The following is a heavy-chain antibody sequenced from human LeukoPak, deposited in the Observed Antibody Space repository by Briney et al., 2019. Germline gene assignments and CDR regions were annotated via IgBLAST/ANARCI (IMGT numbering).Heavy chain of an antibody. Sequence: GGSLRLSCAASGFTFSDYYMIWFRQAPGKGLELVSYISNSNNYTKYADSVKGRFTISRDNAKNSLYLQMNSLRADDTAVYFCAKEPPQCGADCFSLLDYWGQGTLVTVSS. CDR2: ISNSNNYT. CDR1: GFTFSDYY. D-gene: IGHD2-21*02. J-gene: IGHJ4*02. CDR3: AKEPPQCGADCFSLLDY. V-gene: IGHV3-11*05.